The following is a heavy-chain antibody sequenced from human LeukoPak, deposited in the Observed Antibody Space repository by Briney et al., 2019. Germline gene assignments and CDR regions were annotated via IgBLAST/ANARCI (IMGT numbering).Heavy chain of an antibody. CDR2: ISGSGGST. CDR3: ARTLVVVITTPFDY. Sequence: GGSLRLSCAASGFTFSSYAMSWVRQAPGKGLEWVSAISGSGGSTYYADSVKGRFTISRDNAKNSLYLQMNSLRAEDTAVYYCARTLVVVITTPFDYWGQGTLVTVSS. J-gene: IGHJ4*02. D-gene: IGHD3-22*01. V-gene: IGHV3-23*01. CDR1: GFTFSSYA.